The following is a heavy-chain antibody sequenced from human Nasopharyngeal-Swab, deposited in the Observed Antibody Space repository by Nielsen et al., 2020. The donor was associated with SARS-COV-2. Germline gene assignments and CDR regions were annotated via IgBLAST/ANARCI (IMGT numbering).Heavy chain of an antibody. Sequence: SVKVSCKASGGTFSSYAISWVRQAPGQGLEWMGGIIPIFGTANYAQKFQGRVTITADESTSTAYMELSSLRYEDTAVYYCARRPHSSSSGDYYYGMDVWGQGTTVTVSS. D-gene: IGHD6-6*01. V-gene: IGHV1-69*01. J-gene: IGHJ6*02. CDR1: GGTFSSYA. CDR3: ARRPHSSSSGDYYYGMDV. CDR2: IIPIFGTA.